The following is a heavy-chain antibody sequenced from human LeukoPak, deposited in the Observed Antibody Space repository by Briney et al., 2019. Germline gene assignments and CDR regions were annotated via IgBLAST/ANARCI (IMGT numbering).Heavy chain of an antibody. D-gene: IGHD5-12*01. Sequence: PGGSLRLSGTVSGFSFREHWISWVRQAPGKGLDGVGNIKEDGNEGYYVDSVEGRFVIFRDNAKNSLYLQMHSLRAEDTAVYYCTRGDRGYAESLYWGRGTLVTVSS. CDR3: TRGDRGYAESLY. CDR2: IKEDGNEG. V-gene: IGHV3-7*02. CDR1: GFSFREHW. J-gene: IGHJ4*02.